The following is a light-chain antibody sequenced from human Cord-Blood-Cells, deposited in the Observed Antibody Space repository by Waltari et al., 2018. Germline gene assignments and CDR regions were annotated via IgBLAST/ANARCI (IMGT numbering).Light chain of an antibody. Sequence: SGLTQPPPASGTPGQRVTISCYGSSPTIASNHENRYQQLPGTAPKLLIYRNKQRPSGVPDRFSGSKSGTSASLAISGLRSEDEADYYCAAWDDSLSGWVFGGGTKLTVL. V-gene: IGLV1-47*01. CDR2: RNK. CDR1: SPTIASNH. J-gene: IGLJ3*02. CDR3: AAWDDSLSGWV.